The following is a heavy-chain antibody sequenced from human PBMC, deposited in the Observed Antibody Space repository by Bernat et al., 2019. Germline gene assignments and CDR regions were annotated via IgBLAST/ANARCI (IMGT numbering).Heavy chain of an antibody. J-gene: IGHJ4*02. CDR3: AKDEGDGDNPILAF. CDR1: GFTFSRNG. Sequence: QVQLVESGGGVVQPGRSLRLSCAASGFTFSRNGMHWVRQAPGKGLEWVAVISYDGTNKYYADSVKGRFTISRDNSKNTLYLQMNSLRVEDTAVYYCAKDEGDGDNPILAFWGQGTLVTVSS. CDR2: ISYDGTNK. D-gene: IGHD3-3*01. V-gene: IGHV3-30*18.